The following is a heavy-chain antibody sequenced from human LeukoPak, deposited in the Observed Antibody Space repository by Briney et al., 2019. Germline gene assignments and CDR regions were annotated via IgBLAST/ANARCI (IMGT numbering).Heavy chain of an antibody. CDR3: ARGSGGITIFGVVINDAFDI. CDR1: GYTFTGYY. Sequence: GASVKVSCKASGYTFTGYYMHWVRQAPGQGLEWMGWINPNSGGTNYAQKFQGRVTMTRDTSISTAYIELSRLRSDDTAVYYCARGSGGITIFGVVINDAFDIWGQGTMVTVSS. CDR2: INPNSGGT. D-gene: IGHD3-3*01. V-gene: IGHV1-2*02. J-gene: IGHJ3*02.